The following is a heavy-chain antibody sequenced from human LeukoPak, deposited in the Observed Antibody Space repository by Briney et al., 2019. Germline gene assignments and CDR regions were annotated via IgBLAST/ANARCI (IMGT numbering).Heavy chain of an antibody. V-gene: IGHV3-23*01. Sequence: PGGSLRLSCAASGFTFSSYAMSWVRQAPGKGLEWVSGISGSGTNTYYADSVKGRFTISRDNPKNTLYLQMNSLRAEDTAVYYCAKDVSPLMVTTWDYWGQGTLVTVSS. D-gene: IGHD2-21*02. CDR2: ISGSGTNT. CDR1: GFTFSSYA. CDR3: AKDVSPLMVTTWDY. J-gene: IGHJ4*02.